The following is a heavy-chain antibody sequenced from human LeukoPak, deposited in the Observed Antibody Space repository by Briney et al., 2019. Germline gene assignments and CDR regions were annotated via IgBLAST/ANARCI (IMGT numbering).Heavy chain of an antibody. V-gene: IGHV1-3*01. CDR1: GYTFINYA. J-gene: IGHJ4*02. Sequence: ASVKVSCKASGYTFINYAINWGRQAPGQRPEWIGWINAVKGNTKYSQKLQGRVTMTTDTSTSTAYMELRSLRSDDTAVYYCARLGGRDCSSTSCQFDYWGQGTLVTVSS. D-gene: IGHD2-2*01. CDR2: INAVKGNT. CDR3: ARLGGRDCSSTSCQFDY.